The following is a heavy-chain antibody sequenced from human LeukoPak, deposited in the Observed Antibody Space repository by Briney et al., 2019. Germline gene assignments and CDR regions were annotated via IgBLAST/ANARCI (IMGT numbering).Heavy chain of an antibody. V-gene: IGHV4-61*02. Sequence: SQTLSLTCTVSGGSISSGSYYRSWIRQPAGKGLEWIGRIYTSGSTNYNPSLKSRVTISVDTSKNQFSLKLSSVTAADTAVYYCARGSLAARLNLWVDYWGQGTLVTVSS. CDR1: GGSISSGSYY. CDR2: IYTSGST. CDR3: ARGSLAARLNLWVDY. J-gene: IGHJ4*02. D-gene: IGHD6-6*01.